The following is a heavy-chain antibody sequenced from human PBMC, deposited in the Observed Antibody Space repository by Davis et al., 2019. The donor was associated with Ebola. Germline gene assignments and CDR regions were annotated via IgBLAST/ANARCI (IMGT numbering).Heavy chain of an antibody. V-gene: IGHV3-23*01. Sequence: GESLKISCSASGFIFSTYVISWVRRAPGKGLEWVSTLGLSADTYYADSVKGRFTISRDTSKNTLYLQMSSLRVDDTAVYYCATRGPWGQGTLVSVDS. J-gene: IGHJ5*02. CDR3: ATRGP. CDR2: LGLSADT. CDR1: GFIFSTYV.